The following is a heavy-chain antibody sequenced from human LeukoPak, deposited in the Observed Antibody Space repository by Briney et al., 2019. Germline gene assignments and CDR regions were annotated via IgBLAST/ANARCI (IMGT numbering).Heavy chain of an antibody. CDR2: LYSGGNT. J-gene: IGHJ5*02. D-gene: IGHD1-26*01. CDR3: VRTQPRSRLLDR. CDR1: ELSVSDNY. V-gene: IGHV3-53*01. Sequence: GGSLRLSCAASELSVSDNYMSWVRQAPGKGLEWVSILYSGGNTYYTDSVKGRLTISRDTSKNTLYLQMNSLRADDTAVYYCVRTQPRSRLLDRWGQGTLVTVSS.